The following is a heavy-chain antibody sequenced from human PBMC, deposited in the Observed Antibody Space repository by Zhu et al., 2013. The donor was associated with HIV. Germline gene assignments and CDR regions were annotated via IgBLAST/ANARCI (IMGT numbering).Heavy chain of an antibody. CDR2: MNPKSGAT. CDR1: GDTFIDYY. CDR3: ARGPVEPAATAIYYYMDV. Sequence: QVQLVQSGAEVKKPGASVKVSCKASGDTFIDYYIQWMRQAPGQGLEWMGWMNPKSGATNYGQKFQGRVTMTRDTSMSTAYMDLRRLRSDDTALYYCARGPVEPAATAIYYYMDVWGTGTXVTVSS. D-gene: IGHD2-2*01. J-gene: IGHJ6*03. V-gene: IGHV1-2*02.